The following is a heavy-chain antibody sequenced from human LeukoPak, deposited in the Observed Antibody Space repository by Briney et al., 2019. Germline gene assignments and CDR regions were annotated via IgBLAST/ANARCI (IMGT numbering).Heavy chain of an antibody. CDR2: IVVGSGNT. D-gene: IGHD2-2*01. CDR3: AADTVEPYYFDY. J-gene: IGHJ4*02. V-gene: IGHV1-58*01. Sequence: SVKVSCKVSGFTFTSSAVQWVRQARGQRLEWIGWIVVGSGNTNYAQKFQERVTITRDMSTSTAYMELSSLRSEDTAVYYCAADTVEPYYFDYWGQGTLVTVSS. CDR1: GFTFTSSA.